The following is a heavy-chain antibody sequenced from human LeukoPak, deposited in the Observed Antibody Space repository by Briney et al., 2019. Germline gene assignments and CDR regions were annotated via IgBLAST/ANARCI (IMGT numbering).Heavy chain of an antibody. CDR1: GYTFTTYG. CDR3: ARGAYQLLYGPMDY. D-gene: IGHD2-2*02. J-gene: IGHJ4*02. Sequence: ASVKVSCKASGYTFTTYGISWVRQAPGQGLEWMGWISAYNGNTNYAQKLQGRVTLTTDTSTSTAYMELRSLRSDDTAVYYCARGAYQLLYGPMDYWGQGTLVTVSS. V-gene: IGHV1-18*01. CDR2: ISAYNGNT.